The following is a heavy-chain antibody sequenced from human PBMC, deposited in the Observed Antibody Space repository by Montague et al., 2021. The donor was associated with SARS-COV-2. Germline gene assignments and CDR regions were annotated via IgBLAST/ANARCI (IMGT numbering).Heavy chain of an antibody. CDR2: TNFRSKWTS. CDR1: GDSVGGETAG. CDR3: VRDMGSAQAGFDA. Sequence: CAISGDSVGGETAGRSWVRHSPSVELGWLGGTNFRSKWTSDYATSVESRISIDPDTSKNQFFLHLRSVTPEDTGVYYCVRDMGSAQAGFDAGGQGTLVAVSS. J-gene: IGHJ4*02. D-gene: IGHD1-26*01. V-gene: IGHV6-1*01.